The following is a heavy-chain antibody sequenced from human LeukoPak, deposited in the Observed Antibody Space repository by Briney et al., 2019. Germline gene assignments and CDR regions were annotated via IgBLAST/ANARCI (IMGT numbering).Heavy chain of an antibody. CDR2: IDHSGST. CDR3: ARGLRGHSPVDY. Sequence: PSETLSLTCAVYGGSFGDYYWSWIRQPPGKGLEWIGEIDHSGSTNYNPSLKSRVTISVDTSKNQFSLKLSSVTAADTAMYYCARGLRGHSPVDYWGQGTLVTVSS. CDR1: GGSFGDYY. V-gene: IGHV4-34*01. D-gene: IGHD5-18*01. J-gene: IGHJ4*02.